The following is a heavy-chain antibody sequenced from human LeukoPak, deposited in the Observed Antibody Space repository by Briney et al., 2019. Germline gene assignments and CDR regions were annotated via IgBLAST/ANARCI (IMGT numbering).Heavy chain of an antibody. D-gene: IGHD1-26*01. Sequence: ASVKVSCKASGYTFTGYYMHWVRQAPGQGLAWMGWINPNSGGTNYAQKFQGRVTMTRDTSISTAYMELSRLRSDDTAVYYCARWSGSYYSGDDAFDIWGQGTMVTVSS. CDR1: GYTFTGYY. V-gene: IGHV1-2*02. CDR2: INPNSGGT. J-gene: IGHJ3*02. CDR3: ARWSGSYYSGDDAFDI.